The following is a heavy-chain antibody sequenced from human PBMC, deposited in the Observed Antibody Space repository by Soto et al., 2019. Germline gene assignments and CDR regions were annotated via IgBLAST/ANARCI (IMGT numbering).Heavy chain of an antibody. J-gene: IGHJ6*02. CDR2: IYYSGST. D-gene: IGHD5-12*01. V-gene: IGHV4-31*03. CDR3: ARVSGVATIVYYYGMDV. Sequence: QVQLQESGPGLVKPSQTLSLTCTVSGGSISSGGDYWSWIRQHPGKGLEWIGYIYYSGSTYYNTSLKSRVTISVDTSKNQFSLKLSSLTAADTAVYYCARVSGVATIVYYYGMDVWGQGTTVTVSS. CDR1: GGSISSGGDY.